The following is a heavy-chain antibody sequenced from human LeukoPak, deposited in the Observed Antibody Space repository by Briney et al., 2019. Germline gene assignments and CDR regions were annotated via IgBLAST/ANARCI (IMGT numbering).Heavy chain of an antibody. Sequence: PSETLSLTCAVSGGSISSNNWWIWVRQSPEKGLEWIGEIYHDGSTNYNPSLKSRVTISMDKSKNQLSLKLNFVTAADTAVYYCARVGCSGGDCYDHDYWGQGTLVTVSS. CDR3: ARVGCSGGDCYDHDY. CDR1: GGSISSNNW. V-gene: IGHV4-4*02. CDR2: IYHDGST. D-gene: IGHD2-21*01. J-gene: IGHJ4*02.